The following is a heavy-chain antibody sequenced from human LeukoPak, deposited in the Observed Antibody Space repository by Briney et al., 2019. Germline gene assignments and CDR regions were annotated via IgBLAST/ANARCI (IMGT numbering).Heavy chain of an antibody. CDR3: ASCLTSIPWVMDV. Sequence: GRTLRLSCAASGFTFRRYWMHWPPEAPGKGLVWVSRISTDGSSTSYADSVKGRFTISRDNGKNTLYLQMNSVRAEDTAVYYCASCLTSIPWVMDVWGQGTTVTVSS. V-gene: IGHV3-74*01. D-gene: IGHD3-16*01. CDR1: GFTFRRYW. CDR2: ISTDGSST. J-gene: IGHJ6*02.